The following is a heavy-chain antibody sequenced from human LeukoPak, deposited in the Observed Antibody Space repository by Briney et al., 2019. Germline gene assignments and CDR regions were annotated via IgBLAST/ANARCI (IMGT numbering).Heavy chain of an antibody. Sequence: SETLSLTCTVSGGSISSGSYYWSWIRQPAGKGLEWIGRIYTSGSTNYNPSLKSRVTISVDTSKNQFSLKLSSVTAADTAVYYCARVMVRGVMYIDYWGQGTLVTVSS. V-gene: IGHV4-61*02. D-gene: IGHD3-10*01. J-gene: IGHJ4*02. CDR1: GGSISSGSYY. CDR3: ARVMVRGVMYIDY. CDR2: IYTSGST.